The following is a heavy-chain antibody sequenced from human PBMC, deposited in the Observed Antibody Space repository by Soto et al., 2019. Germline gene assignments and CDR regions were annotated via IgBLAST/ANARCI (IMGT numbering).Heavy chain of an antibody. CDR3: ARGRGGRSQD. V-gene: IGHV3-11*01. CDR2: ISVSGYTI. Sequence: QVRLVESGGGLVKPGGSLRLSCTASGSTFSDHYLTWIRQAPGKGLEWITYISVSGYTIFYADSVKGRFTVSRDNAKTSLSLQMNSLRVEDTAAYYCARGRGGRSQDWGQGTLVTVSS. CDR1: GSTFSDHY. D-gene: IGHD3-10*01. J-gene: IGHJ4*02.